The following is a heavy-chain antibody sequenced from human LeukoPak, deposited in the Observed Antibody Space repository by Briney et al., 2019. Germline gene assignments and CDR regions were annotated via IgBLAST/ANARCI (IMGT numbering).Heavy chain of an antibody. CDR3: ARHDDSSSSPFDY. CDR1: GGSFSGYY. D-gene: IGHD6-6*01. V-gene: IGHV4-34*01. J-gene: IGHJ4*02. Sequence: PSETLSLTCAVYGGSFSGYYWSWIRQPPGKGLEWIGEINHSGSTNYNPSLKSRVTISVDTSKNQFSLKLSSVTAADTAVYYCARHDDSSSSPFDYWGQGTLVTVSS. CDR2: INHSGST.